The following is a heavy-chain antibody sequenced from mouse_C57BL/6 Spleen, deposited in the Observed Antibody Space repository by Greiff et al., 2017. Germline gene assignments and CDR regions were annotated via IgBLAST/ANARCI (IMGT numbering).Heavy chain of an antibody. CDR2: IWSGGST. Sequence: VMLVESGPGLVQPSQSLSITCTVSGFSLTSYGVHWVRQSPGKGLEWLGVIWSGGSTDYNAAFISRLSISKDNSKSQVFFKMNSLQADDTAIYYCASYDYDWFAYWGQGTLVTVSA. CDR1: GFSLTSYG. D-gene: IGHD2-4*01. V-gene: IGHV2-2*01. CDR3: ASYDYDWFAY. J-gene: IGHJ3*01.